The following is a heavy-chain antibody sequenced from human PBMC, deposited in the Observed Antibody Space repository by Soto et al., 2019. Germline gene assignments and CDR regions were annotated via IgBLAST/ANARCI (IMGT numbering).Heavy chain of an antibody. CDR3: AREQATAKPEGVDL. CDR2: INPNSGGT. V-gene: IGHV1-2*02. CDR1: GYTFSDYY. J-gene: IGHJ4*02. D-gene: IGHD1-1*01. Sequence: GASVKVSCKASGYTFSDYYIHWVRQAPGQGLEWMGWINPNSGGTKYAPKFQGGVTMTRDTSITTAYMELSRLRSGDTAVYYCAREQATAKPEGVDLWGQGTLVTVSS.